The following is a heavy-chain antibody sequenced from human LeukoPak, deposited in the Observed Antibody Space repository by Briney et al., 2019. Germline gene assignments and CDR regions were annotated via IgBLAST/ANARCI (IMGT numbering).Heavy chain of an antibody. Sequence: SVTVSFKASGGTFSSYAISWVRQAPGQGLEWMGGIIPIFGTANYAQKFQGRVTITADESTSTAYMELSSLRSEDTAVYYCARGPHIVVVPAAIEYYFDYWGQGTLVTVSS. CDR1: GGTFSSYA. D-gene: IGHD2-2*01. J-gene: IGHJ4*02. CDR3: ARGPHIVVVPAAIEYYFDY. V-gene: IGHV1-69*01. CDR2: IIPIFGTA.